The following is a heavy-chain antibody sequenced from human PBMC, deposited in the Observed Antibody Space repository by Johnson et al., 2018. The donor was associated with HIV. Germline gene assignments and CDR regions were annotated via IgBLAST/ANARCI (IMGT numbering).Heavy chain of an antibody. V-gene: IGHV3-30*02. J-gene: IGHJ3*02. CDR2: MRYDGSNK. CDR1: GFTFSSYD. Sequence: QVQLLESGGGLVQPGGSLRLSCAASGFTFSSYDMHWVRQAPGKGLEWVAFMRYDGSNKYYSDSVKGRFTISRDNSKNTLYLQMNSLRVEDTAVYYCAKDGGWPENAFDIWGQGTMVTVSS. D-gene: IGHD6-19*01. CDR3: AKDGGWPENAFDI.